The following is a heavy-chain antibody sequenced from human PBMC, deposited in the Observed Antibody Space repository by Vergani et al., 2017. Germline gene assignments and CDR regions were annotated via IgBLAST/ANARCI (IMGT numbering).Heavy chain of an antibody. Sequence: QVQLQESGPGLVKPSETLSLTCTVPGGSISSSSYYWGWIRQPPGKGLEWIGSIYYSGSTYYNPSLKSRVTISVDTSKNQFSLKLSSVTAADTAVYYCARDRPSRFFDYWGQGTLVTVSS. J-gene: IGHJ4*02. CDR2: IYYSGST. CDR3: ARDRPSRFFDY. V-gene: IGHV4-39*07. CDR1: GGSISSSSYY.